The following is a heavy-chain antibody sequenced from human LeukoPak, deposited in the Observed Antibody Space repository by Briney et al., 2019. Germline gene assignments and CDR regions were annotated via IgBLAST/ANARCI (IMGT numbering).Heavy chain of an antibody. V-gene: IGHV1-18*01. CDR1: GYTFTSYG. CDR2: ISAYNGNT. CDR3: ARVTAAAGTRDRYYYYYYMDV. D-gene: IGHD6-13*01. J-gene: IGHJ6*03. Sequence: ASVKVSCKASGYTFTSYGISWVRQAPGQGLEWMGWISAYNGNTNYAQKLQGRVTMTTDTSTRTAYMELRSLRSDDTAVYYCARVTAAAGTRDRYYYYYYMDVWGKGTTVTVSS.